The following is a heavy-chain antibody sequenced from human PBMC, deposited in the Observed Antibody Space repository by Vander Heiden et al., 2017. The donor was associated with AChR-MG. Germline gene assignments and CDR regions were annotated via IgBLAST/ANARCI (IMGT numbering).Heavy chain of an antibody. CDR3: AKEAGSIGCFDY. J-gene: IGHJ4*02. Sequence: EVQLVESGGGLVQPGRSPRLSCAASGFTFDDYAMHRVRQAPGKGVGWVSGISWNSGSIGYADSVKGRFTISRDNAKNSLYLQMNSLRAEDTALYYCAKEAGSIGCFDYWGQGTLVTVSS. CDR1: GFTFDDYA. CDR2: ISWNSGSI. V-gene: IGHV3-9*01. D-gene: IGHD6-19*01.